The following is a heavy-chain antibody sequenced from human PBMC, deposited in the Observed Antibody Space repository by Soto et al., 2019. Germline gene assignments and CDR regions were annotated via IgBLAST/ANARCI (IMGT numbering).Heavy chain of an antibody. V-gene: IGHV4-59*01. J-gene: IGHJ4*02. D-gene: IGHD3-3*01. Sequence: TLSLTCTVSGGSISSNYWSWIRQPPGKGLEWIGYIYYSGSTNYNPSLKSRVSISVDTSKNQFSLNLTSVTAADTAVYYCARGGDLGIFLYFDYWGQGTLVTVSS. CDR1: GGSISSNY. CDR2: IYYSGST. CDR3: ARGGDLGIFLYFDY.